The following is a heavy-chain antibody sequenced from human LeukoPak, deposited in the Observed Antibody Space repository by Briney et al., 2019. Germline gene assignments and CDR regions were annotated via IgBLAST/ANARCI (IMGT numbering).Heavy chain of an antibody. J-gene: IGHJ4*02. V-gene: IGHV3-21*01. Sequence: KPGGSLRLSCAASGFTLSSYSMNWVRQAPGKGLEWVSSISSSSSYIYYADSVKGRFTISRDNAKNSLYLQMNSLRAEDTAVYYCARDRTAYCSSTSCYPGRTFDYWGQGTLVTVSS. D-gene: IGHD2-2*01. CDR1: GFTLSSYS. CDR3: ARDRTAYCSSTSCYPGRTFDY. CDR2: ISSSSSYI.